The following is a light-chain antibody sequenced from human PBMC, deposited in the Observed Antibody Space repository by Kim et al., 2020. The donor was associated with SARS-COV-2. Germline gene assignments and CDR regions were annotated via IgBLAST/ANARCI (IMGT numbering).Light chain of an antibody. J-gene: IGLJ2*01. CDR2: EDN. V-gene: IGLV6-57*03. CDR3: QSYDSSNQGVV. Sequence: TSTISCTRSSGSIASNYVQGYQQRPGSAPTTVIYEDNQSPSGVPDRFSGSIDSSSNSASLTISGLKTEDEADYYCQSYDSSNQGVVFGGGTQLTV. CDR1: SGSIASNY.